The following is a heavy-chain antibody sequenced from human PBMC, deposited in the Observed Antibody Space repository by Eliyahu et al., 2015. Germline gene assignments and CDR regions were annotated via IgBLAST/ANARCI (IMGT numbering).Heavy chain of an antibody. CDR1: GFTFDVYA. CDR3: AKVLSMGGLDYYGMDV. Sequence: EVQLVESGGGLVQPGXSLRLSCAASGFTFDVYAMHWVRQAPGKGLEGVSGISWNSGSIGYADSVKGRFTISRDNAKNSLYLQMNSLRAEDTALYYCAKVLSMGGLDYYGMDVWGKGTTVTVSS. V-gene: IGHV3-9*01. D-gene: IGHD2/OR15-2a*01. J-gene: IGHJ6*04. CDR2: ISWNSGSI.